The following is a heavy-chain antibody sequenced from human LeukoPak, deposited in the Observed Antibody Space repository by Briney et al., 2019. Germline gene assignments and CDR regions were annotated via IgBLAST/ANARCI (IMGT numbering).Heavy chain of an antibody. Sequence: GGSLRLSCAASGFTFSSYGMHWVRQAPGKGLEWVAFIRYDGSNKYYADSVKGRFTISRDNSKNTLYLQMNSLRAEDTAVYYCAKDAGSYYDSNGYYFWFDPWGQGTLVTVSS. V-gene: IGHV3-30*02. CDR3: AKDAGSYYDSNGYYFWFDP. D-gene: IGHD3-22*01. CDR2: IRYDGSNK. J-gene: IGHJ5*02. CDR1: GFTFSSYG.